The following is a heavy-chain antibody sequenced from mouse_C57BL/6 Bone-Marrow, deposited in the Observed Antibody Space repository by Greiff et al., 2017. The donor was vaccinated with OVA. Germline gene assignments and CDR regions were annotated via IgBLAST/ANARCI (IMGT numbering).Heavy chain of an antibody. CDR3: AESEDCITTVGGERYYFDY. D-gene: IGHD1-1*01. CDR2: IWGDGST. CDR1: GFSFTSYG. Sequence: VKLMESGPGLVAPSQSLSITCTVSGFSFTSYGVSWVRQPPGKGLEWLGVIWGDGSTNYHSALIPRLSTIKDNSTSPAFLKLNSLKTDDTATYYCAESEDCITTVGGERYYFDYWGQGTTLTVSS. J-gene: IGHJ2*01. V-gene: IGHV2-3*01.